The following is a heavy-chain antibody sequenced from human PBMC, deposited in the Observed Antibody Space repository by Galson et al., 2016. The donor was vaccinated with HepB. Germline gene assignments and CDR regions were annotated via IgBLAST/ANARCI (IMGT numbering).Heavy chain of an antibody. V-gene: IGHV5-10-1*01. D-gene: IGHD6-6*01. CDR3: ARRQFSSSSIWLDP. J-gene: IGHJ5*02. Sequence: QSGAEVKKPGESLRISCTGSGSTFTSYWIIWVRQMPGKGLEWMGMIDPSDSYINYSPSFQGHVAISVDESISTSFLHWSSLTASDPAIYYCARRQFSSSSIWLDPWGQGTLVTVSS. CDR1: GSTFTSYW. CDR2: IDPSDSYI.